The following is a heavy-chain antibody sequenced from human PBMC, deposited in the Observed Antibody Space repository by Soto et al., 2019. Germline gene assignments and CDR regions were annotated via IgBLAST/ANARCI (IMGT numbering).Heavy chain of an antibody. V-gene: IGHV4-59*01. CDR2: IYYSGST. CDR3: ARGSMIVVGGYDY. J-gene: IGHJ4*02. D-gene: IGHD3-22*01. CDR1: GGSISSYY. Sequence: SETLSLTCTVSGGSISSYYWSWIRQPPGKGLEWIGYIYYSGSTNYNPSLKSRVTISVDTSKNRFSLKLSSVTAADTAVYYCARGSMIVVGGYDYWGQGTLVTVSS.